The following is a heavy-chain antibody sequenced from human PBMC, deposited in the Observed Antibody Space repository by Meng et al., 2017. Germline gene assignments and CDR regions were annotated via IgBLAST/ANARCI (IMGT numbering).Heavy chain of an antibody. D-gene: IGHD1-26*01. CDR1: GFTVSSNY. CDR3: ARDVVGATNGGYFDY. J-gene: IGHJ4*02. V-gene: IGHV3-66*02. CDR2: IYSGGST. Sequence: GGSLRLSCAASGFTVSSNYMSWVRQAPGKGLEWVSVIYSGGSTYYADSVKGRFTISRDNSKNTLYLQMNSLRAEDTAVYYCARDVVGATNGGYFDYWGQGTLVTGSS.